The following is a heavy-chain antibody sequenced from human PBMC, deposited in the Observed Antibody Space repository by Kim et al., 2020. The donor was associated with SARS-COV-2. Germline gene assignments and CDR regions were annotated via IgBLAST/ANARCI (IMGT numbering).Heavy chain of an antibody. V-gene: IGHV1-8*01. J-gene: IGHJ6*02. Sequence: ASVKVSCKASGYTFTSYDINWVRQATGQGLEWMGWMNPNSGNTGYAQKFQGRVTMTRNTSISTAYMELSSLRSEDTAVYYCARTLVVITPGNYYYGMDVWGQGTTVTVSS. D-gene: IGHD3-22*01. CDR1: GYTFTSYD. CDR3: ARTLVVITPGNYYYGMDV. CDR2: MNPNSGNT.